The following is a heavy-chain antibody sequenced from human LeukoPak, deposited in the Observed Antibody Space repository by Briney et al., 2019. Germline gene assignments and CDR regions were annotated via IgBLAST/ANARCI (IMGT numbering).Heavy chain of an antibody. CDR2: IKQDGSKK. CDR3: ARGPTRANSSDY. J-gene: IGHJ4*02. V-gene: IGHV3-7*01. Sequence: GGSLRLSCVASGFPFSSYWMTWVRQAPGKGLEWVANIKQDGSKKSYVDSVKGRFTISRDNAKNSLYLQMNSLRAEDTAVYYCARGPTRANSSDYWGQGTLVTVSS. D-gene: IGHD2/OR15-2a*01. CDR1: GFPFSSYW.